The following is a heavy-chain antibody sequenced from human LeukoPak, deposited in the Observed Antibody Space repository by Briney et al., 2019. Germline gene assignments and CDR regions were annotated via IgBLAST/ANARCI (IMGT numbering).Heavy chain of an antibody. CDR2: ISGSGGST. CDR1: GFTFSSYA. CDR3: AKEGRSSHFYYGMDV. V-gene: IGHV3-23*01. J-gene: IGHJ6*02. D-gene: IGHD3-16*02. Sequence: GGSLRLSCAASGFTFSSYAMSWVRQAPGKGLEWVSAISGSGGSTYYADSVKGRFTISRDNSKNTLYLQMNSLRAENTAVYYCAKEGRSSHFYYGMDVWGQGTTVTVSS.